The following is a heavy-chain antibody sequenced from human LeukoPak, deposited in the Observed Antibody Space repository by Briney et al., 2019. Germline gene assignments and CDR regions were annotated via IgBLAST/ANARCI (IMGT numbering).Heavy chain of an antibody. J-gene: IGHJ4*02. D-gene: IGHD1-1*01. Sequence: SETLSLTCAVYGGSFSGYYWSWIRQPPGKGLEWIGSIYYSGGTYYNPSLKSRVTISIDTSKNQFSLKLRSVTAADTAVYYCARDGNALWGQGTLVTVSS. CDR3: ARDGNAL. CDR1: GGSFSGYY. CDR2: IYYSGGT. V-gene: IGHV4-34*01.